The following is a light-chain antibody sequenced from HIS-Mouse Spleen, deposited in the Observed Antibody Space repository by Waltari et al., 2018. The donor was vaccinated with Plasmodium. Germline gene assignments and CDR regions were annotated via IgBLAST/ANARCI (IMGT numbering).Light chain of an antibody. Sequence: AIWMTHSPSLLSASTVDRVSISCRMRQGISSYLAWYQQKPGKAPELLIYAASTLQSGVQSRFSGSGSGTDFNLTISCLQSEDVATYSCQQYYSFPRTFGQGTKVEIK. CDR1: QGISSY. J-gene: IGKJ1*01. V-gene: IGKV1D-8*02. CDR3: QQYYSFPRT. CDR2: AAS.